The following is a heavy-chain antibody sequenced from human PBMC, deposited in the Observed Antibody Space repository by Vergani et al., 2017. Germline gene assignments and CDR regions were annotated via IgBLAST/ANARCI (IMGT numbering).Heavy chain of an antibody. CDR2: ISPDGSAT. V-gene: IGHV3-7*01. D-gene: IGHD6-13*01. J-gene: IGHJ4*02. Sequence: EVQLLESGGGLVQPGGSLRLSCAASGFSLSRFWMSWVRQAPGKGLEWVAHISPDGSATSYVDSVKGRFTISRDNAQNSLYLQMNSLRAEDTAVYYCARDIRPTRGAGTPYFDYWGQGTLVTVSS. CDR3: ARDIRPTRGAGTPYFDY. CDR1: GFSLSRFW.